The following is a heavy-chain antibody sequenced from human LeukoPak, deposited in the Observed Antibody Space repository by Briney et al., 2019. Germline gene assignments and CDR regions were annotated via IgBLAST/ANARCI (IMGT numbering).Heavy chain of an antibody. V-gene: IGHV2-5*02. CDR2: IYGDDDK. D-gene: IGHD4-17*01. J-gene: IGHJ4*02. CDR3: VHRTTVTSFDF. Sequence: SGPTLVKPRQTLTLTCTFSGFSLTNDRVVVGWVRQPPEKALEWLAFIYGDDDKRYSPSLRSRLTITKASSKKQVVLTMTNMDPVDTATYFCVHRTTVTSFDFWGQGTLITVSS. CDR1: GFSLTNDRVV.